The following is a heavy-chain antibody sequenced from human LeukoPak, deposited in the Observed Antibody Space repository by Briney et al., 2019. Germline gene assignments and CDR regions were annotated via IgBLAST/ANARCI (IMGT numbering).Heavy chain of an antibody. CDR2: IKSNSDGGTT. J-gene: IGHJ4*02. D-gene: IGHD2-21*01. V-gene: IGHV3-15*01. CDR3: LWWDY. CDR1: GFTFSTAW. Sequence: GGSLRLSCVASGFTFSTAWMSWLRQAPGKGLEWVGRIKSNSDGGTTDYAASVKGRFTISRDDSKNTVYPQMNSLKTEDTAVYYCLWWDYWGQGTLVTVSS.